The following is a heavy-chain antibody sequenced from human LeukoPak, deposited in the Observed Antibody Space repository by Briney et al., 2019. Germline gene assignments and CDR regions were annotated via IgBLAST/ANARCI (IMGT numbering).Heavy chain of an antibody. J-gene: IGHJ4*02. D-gene: IGHD2-21*01. CDR3: ARVPNFIARPCDS. Sequence: SETVSLTCAVYGGSFSGIYWTLIRLPPGRGREWAGESRPSGDITGYNPSLNGRATISVDPSRNQFSLKLTSVTAADTGVYYCARVPNFIARPCDSWGPGTPVTVSS. CDR2: SRPSGDIT. V-gene: IGHV4-34*01. CDR1: GGSFSGIY.